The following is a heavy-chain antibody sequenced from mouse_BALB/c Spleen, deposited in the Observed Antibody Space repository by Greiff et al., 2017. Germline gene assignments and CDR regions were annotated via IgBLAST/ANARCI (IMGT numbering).Heavy chain of an antibody. CDR1: GDSITSGY. D-gene: IGHD1-1*01. J-gene: IGHJ1*01. CDR3: ARLIYYGSSYFDV. CDR2: ISYSGST. Sequence: VQLQQSGPSLVKPSQTLSLTCSVTGDSITSGYWNWIRKFPGNKLEYMGYISYSGSTYYNPSLKSRISITRDTSKNQYYLQLNSVTTEDTATYYCARLIYYGSSYFDVWGAGTTVTVSS. V-gene: IGHV3-8*02.